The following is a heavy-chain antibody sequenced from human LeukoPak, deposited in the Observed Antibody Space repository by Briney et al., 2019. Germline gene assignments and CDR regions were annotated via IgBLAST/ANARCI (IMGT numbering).Heavy chain of an antibody. D-gene: IGHD3-22*01. V-gene: IGHV3-64D*06. J-gene: IGHJ1*01. Sequence: GGSLRLSCSASGFTFSSYAMHWVRQAPGKGLEYVSAISSNGGSTYYADSVKGRFTISRDNSKNTPYLQMSSLRAEDTAVYYCVKDWYYYDSSGYLEHWGQGTLVTVSS. CDR1: GFTFSSYA. CDR2: ISSNGGST. CDR3: VKDWYYYDSSGYLEH.